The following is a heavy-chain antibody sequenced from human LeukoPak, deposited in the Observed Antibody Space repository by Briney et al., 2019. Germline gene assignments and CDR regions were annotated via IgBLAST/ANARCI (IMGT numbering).Heavy chain of an antibody. J-gene: IGHJ4*02. CDR1: GGTFSSYA. CDR3: ARGLYYDSSGYYPAFDY. CDR2: IIPIFGTA. V-gene: IGHV1-69*13. Sequence: SVKVSCKASGGTFSSYAISWVRQAPGQGLEWMGGIIPIFGTANYAQKFQGRVTITADESTSTAYMELSSLRSEDTAVYYCARGLYYDSSGYYPAFDYWGQGTQVTVSS. D-gene: IGHD3-22*01.